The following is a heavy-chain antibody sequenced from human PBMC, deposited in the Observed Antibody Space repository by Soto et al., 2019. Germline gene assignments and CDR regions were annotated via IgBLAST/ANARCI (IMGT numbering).Heavy chain of an antibody. V-gene: IGHV4-31*03. J-gene: IGHJ6*04. CDR1: GGSISSGGYY. CDR3: ARDSVGYSGYDLKGGLRRGVDV. CDR2: IYYSGNT. D-gene: IGHD5-12*01. Sequence: PSETLSLTCTLSGGSISSGGYYWSWIRQHPWKGLEWIGYIYYSGNTYHNPSLKSRVTIAVDTSKNQFSLKLSSVTAADTAVYYCARDSVGYSGYDLKGGLRRGVDVWGKGTTVTVSS.